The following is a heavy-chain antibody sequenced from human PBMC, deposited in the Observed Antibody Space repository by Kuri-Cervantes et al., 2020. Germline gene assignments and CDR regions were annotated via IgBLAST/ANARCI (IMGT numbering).Heavy chain of an antibody. J-gene: IGHJ6*02. D-gene: IGHD3-10*01. CDR1: GFTFSSYA. V-gene: IGHV3-23*01. Sequence: GESLKISCAASGFTFSSYAMHWVRQAPGKGLEWVSAISGSGGSTYYADSVKGRFTISRDNSKNTLYLQMNSLRAEDTAVYYCANPYYYGSGSYYWDYYYGMDVWGQGTTVTVSS. CDR2: ISGSGGST. CDR3: ANPYYYGSGSYYWDYYYGMDV.